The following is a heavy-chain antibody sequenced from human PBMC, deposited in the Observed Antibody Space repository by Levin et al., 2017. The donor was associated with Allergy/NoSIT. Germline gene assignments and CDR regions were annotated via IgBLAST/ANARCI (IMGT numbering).Heavy chain of an antibody. CDR3: ARSGITMVRGVLGGWFDP. CDR2: INPNSGGT. J-gene: IGHJ5*02. V-gene: IGHV1-2*02. CDR1: GYTFTGYY. Sequence: GESLKISCKASGYTFTGYYMHWVRQAPGQGLEWMGWINPNSGGTNYAQKFQGRVTMTRDTSISTAYMELSRLRSDDTAVYYCARSGITMVRGVLGGWFDPWGQGTLVTVSS. D-gene: IGHD3-10*01.